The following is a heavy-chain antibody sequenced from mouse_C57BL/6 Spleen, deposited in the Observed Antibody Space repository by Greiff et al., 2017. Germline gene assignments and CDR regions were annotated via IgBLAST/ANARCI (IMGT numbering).Heavy chain of an antibody. V-gene: IGHV1-82*01. Sequence: QVQLQQSGPELVKPGASVKISCKASGYAFSSSWMNWVKPRPGKGLEWIGRIYPGDGDTNYNGKFKGKATLTADKSSSTAYMQLSSLTSEDSAVYFCARSDYYGSSYIYWYFDVWGTGTTVTVSS. D-gene: IGHD1-1*01. CDR2: IYPGDGDT. CDR3: ARSDYYGSSYIYWYFDV. CDR1: GYAFSSSW. J-gene: IGHJ1*03.